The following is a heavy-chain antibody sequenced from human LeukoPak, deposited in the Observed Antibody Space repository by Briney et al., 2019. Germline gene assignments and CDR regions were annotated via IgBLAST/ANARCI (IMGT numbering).Heavy chain of an antibody. J-gene: IGHJ5*02. CDR2: INPNSGGT. CDR1: GYTFTGYY. D-gene: IGHD2-2*01. CDR3: ARVVVPAAIGRTYNWFDP. Sequence: ASVKVTCKASGYTFTGYYMHWVRQAPGQGLGWMGWINPNSGGTNYAQKFQGRVTMTRDTSISTAYMELSRLRSDDTAVYYCARVVVPAAIGRTYNWFDPWGRGTLVTVSS. V-gene: IGHV1-2*02.